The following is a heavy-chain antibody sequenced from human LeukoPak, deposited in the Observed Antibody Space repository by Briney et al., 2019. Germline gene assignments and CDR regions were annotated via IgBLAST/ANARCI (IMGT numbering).Heavy chain of an antibody. J-gene: IGHJ4*02. D-gene: IGHD3-10*01. V-gene: IGHV3-21*04. Sequence: GGSLRLSCAASGFTFSSYSMNWVRQAPGKGLEWVSSISSSSSYIYYADSVKGRFTISRDNSKNTLYLQMTSLRAEDTAVYYCAKRDGSGSYFLDYWGQGTLVTVSS. CDR3: AKRDGSGSYFLDY. CDR1: GFTFSSYS. CDR2: ISSSSSYI.